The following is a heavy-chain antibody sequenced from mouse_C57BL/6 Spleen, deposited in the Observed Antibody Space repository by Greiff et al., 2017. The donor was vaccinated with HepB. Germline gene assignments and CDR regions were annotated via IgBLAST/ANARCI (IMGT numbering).Heavy chain of an antibody. CDR3: ARRGRDGYPFAY. D-gene: IGHD2-3*01. V-gene: IGHV1-54*01. Sequence: QVQLKQSGAELVRPGTSVKVSCKASGYAFTNYLIEWVKQRPGQGLEWIGVINPGSGGTNYNEKFKGKATLTADKSSSTAYMQLSSLTSEDSAVYFCARRGRDGYPFAYWGQGTLVTVSA. J-gene: IGHJ3*01. CDR2: INPGSGGT. CDR1: GYAFTNYL.